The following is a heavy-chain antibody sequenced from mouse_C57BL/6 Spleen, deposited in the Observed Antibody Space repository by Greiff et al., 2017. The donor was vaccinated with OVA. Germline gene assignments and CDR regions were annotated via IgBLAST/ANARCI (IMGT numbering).Heavy chain of an antibody. Sequence: VQLQQPGAELVKPGASVKLSCKASGYTFTSYWMQWVKQRPGQGLEWIGEIDPSDSYTNYNQKFKGKATLTVDTSSSTAYMQLSSLTSEDSAVYYCARWGYYYFDYWGQGTTLTVSS. J-gene: IGHJ2*01. D-gene: IGHD2-3*01. CDR1: GYTFTSYW. CDR2: IDPSDSYT. CDR3: ARWGYYYFDY. V-gene: IGHV1-50*01.